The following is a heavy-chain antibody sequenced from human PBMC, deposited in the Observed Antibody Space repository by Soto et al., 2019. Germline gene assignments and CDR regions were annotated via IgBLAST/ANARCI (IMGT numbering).Heavy chain of an antibody. CDR1: GFTFSSYA. CDR3: AKAHSGYVWGRYYFHY. V-gene: IGHV3-23*01. Sequence: EVQLLESGGGLVQPGVSLTLSCAASGFTFSSYAMSWVRQAPGKGLEWVSGISGSGGSTYYADSVKGRFTISRDNSKNTLYLQMNSLGAEDTALYYCAKAHSGYVWGRYYFHYWGPAILVTVSS. CDR2: ISGSGGST. J-gene: IGHJ4*02. D-gene: IGHD5-12*01.